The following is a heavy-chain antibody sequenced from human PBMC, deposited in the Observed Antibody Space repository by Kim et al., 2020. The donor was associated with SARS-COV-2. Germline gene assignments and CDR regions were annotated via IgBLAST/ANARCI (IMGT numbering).Heavy chain of an antibody. Sequence: GGSLRLSCAVSGFPFSDYYMSWVRQAPGKGLEWVANLNQDGSEKSYADSVKVRFTISRDNAKNSLYLHMSSLRADDTAEYYCARASSGVDY. J-gene: IGHJ4*01. D-gene: IGHD2-15*01. V-gene: IGHV3-7*01. CDR1: GFPFSDYY. CDR2: LNQDGSEK. CDR3: ARASSGVDY.